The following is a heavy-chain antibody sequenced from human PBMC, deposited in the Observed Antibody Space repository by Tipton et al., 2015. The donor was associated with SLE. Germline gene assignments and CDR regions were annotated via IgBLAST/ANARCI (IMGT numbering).Heavy chain of an antibody. V-gene: IGHV4-59*11. J-gene: IGHJ4*02. CDR2: VYSSGST. Sequence: TLSLTCTVSGGSISSHYWSWIRQPPGKGLEWIGYVYSSGSTNYNPSLKSRVTISVDTSKNQFSLNLISVTVADTAVYYCARDRGAAPDYWGQGTLVTVSS. D-gene: IGHD6-6*01. CDR1: GGSISSHY. CDR3: ARDRGAAPDY.